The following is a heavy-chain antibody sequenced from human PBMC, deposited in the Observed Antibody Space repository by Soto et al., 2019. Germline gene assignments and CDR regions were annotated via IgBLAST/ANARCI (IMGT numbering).Heavy chain of an antibody. CDR3: SSDDNGDNGRAFDP. D-gene: IGHD4-17*01. CDR2: IYTSGNT. J-gene: IGHJ5*02. V-gene: IGHV4-4*07. CDR1: GGSISNYY. Sequence: QVQLQESGPGLVKPSETLSLTCTVSGGSISNYYWSWIRQPAGKGLEWIGRIYTSGNTNYNPSLTGRVTMSVDMSKNQFSLKLSSVAAADTAVYYWSSDDNGDNGRAFDPWGQGTLVTVSS.